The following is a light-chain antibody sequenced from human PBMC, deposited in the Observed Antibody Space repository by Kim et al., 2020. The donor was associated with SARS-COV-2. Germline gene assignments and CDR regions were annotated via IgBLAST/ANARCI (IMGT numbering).Light chain of an antibody. CDR3: QQYGTSPQT. CDR2: GAT. Sequence: PGERATLSCRASQRVDSNSLAWYQQQRGQPPRLLIYGATSRATGIPDRFSGNGSGTDFTLTISRLEPEDFAVYFCQQYGTSPQTFGQGTKVDIK. J-gene: IGKJ1*01. CDR1: QRVDSNS. V-gene: IGKV3-20*01.